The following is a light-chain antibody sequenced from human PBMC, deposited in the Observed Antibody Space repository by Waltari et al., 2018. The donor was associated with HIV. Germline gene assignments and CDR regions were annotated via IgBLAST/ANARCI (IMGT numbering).Light chain of an antibody. CDR3: ATWDANLRGPV. Sequence: QSALTHPPSASGSPGQSVTISCSGGPINLATTYVFWYQQFPGTDPRFLIYRNNQRPPGVPDRFSGSTSGTSASLVIIGLRSEDAGDYYCATWDANLRGPVFGGGTRVTVL. CDR2: RNN. V-gene: IGLV1-47*01. J-gene: IGLJ3*02. CDR1: PINLATTY.